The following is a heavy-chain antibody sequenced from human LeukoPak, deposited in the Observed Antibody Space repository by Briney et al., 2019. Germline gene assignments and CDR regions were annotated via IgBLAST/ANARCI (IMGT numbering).Heavy chain of an antibody. D-gene: IGHD2-21*02. Sequence: PSETLSLTCTVSGGSISSYYWSWIRQPAGKGLEWIGRIYTSGSTNYNPSLKSRVTMSVDTSKNQFSLKLSSVTAADTAVYYCARDRRCGGDCYLSDYWGQGTLVTVSS. J-gene: IGHJ4*02. CDR3: ARDRRCGGDCYLSDY. CDR2: IYTSGST. CDR1: GGSISSYY. V-gene: IGHV4-4*07.